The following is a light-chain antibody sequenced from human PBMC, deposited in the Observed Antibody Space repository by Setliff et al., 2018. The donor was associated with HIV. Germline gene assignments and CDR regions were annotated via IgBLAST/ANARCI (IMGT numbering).Light chain of an antibody. CDR1: SSDVGGYNS. CDR3: SSYTSSNTLV. Sequence: QSVLTPPASVSGSPGQSITISCTGTSSDVGGYNSVSWYQQHPGKAPKLMIYEVSNRPSGVSNRFSGSKSGNTASLTISGLQAEDEADYYCSSYTSSNTLVFGTGTKVTGL. V-gene: IGLV2-14*01. CDR2: EVS. J-gene: IGLJ1*01.